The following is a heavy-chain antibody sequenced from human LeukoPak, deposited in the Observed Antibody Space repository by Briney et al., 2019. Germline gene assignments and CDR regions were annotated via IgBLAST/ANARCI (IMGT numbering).Heavy chain of an antibody. J-gene: IGHJ4*02. CDR1: GFIFSTYS. V-gene: IGHV3-21*01. D-gene: IGHD3-22*01. CDR3: ARGSRYDSSGYYPYYFGY. CDR2: ISISSTYI. Sequence: GGSLRLSCAASGFIFSTYSMSWVRQAPGKGLEWVSSISISSTYIYYADSVKGRFTISRDNAKNSLYLQLNSLRAEDTAVYYCARGSRYDSSGYYPYYFGYWGQGTLVTVSS.